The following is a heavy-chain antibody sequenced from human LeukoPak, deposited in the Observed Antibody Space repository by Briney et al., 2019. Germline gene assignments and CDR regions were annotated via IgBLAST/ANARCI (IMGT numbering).Heavy chain of an antibody. J-gene: IGHJ4*02. V-gene: IGHV5-51*01. D-gene: IGHD2-21*02. CDR2: IYPGDSDT. Sequence: GESLKISFKGSGHSFTSYWIGWVRQMPWKGLEWMGIIYPGDSDTRYSPSFQGQATISADKSISTAYLQWSSLKASDTAMYYCARTPATAIGFDYWGQGTLVTVSS. CDR1: GHSFTSYW. CDR3: ARTPATAIGFDY.